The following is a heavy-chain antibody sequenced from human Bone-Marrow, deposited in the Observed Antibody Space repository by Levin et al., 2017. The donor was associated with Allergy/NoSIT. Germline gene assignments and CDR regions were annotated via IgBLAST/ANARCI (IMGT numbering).Heavy chain of an antibody. CDR2: ISGGGGRT. CDR1: GFTFSIYA. CDR3: AKGMELWDIIAVGPPFDY. V-gene: IGHV3-23*01. J-gene: IGHJ4*02. Sequence: GESLKISCTASGFTFSIYAMSWVRQAPGKGLEWVSSISGGGGRTDYADSVKGRFTISRDNSKNTLYLQMNSLRVEDTAVYYCAKGMELWDIIAVGPPFDYWGQGTLVTVSS. D-gene: IGHD6-19*01.